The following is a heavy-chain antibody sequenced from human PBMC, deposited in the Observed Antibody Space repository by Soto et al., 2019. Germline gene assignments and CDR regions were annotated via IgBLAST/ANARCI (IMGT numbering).Heavy chain of an antibody. CDR3: ARDLYDISTGYDAFDI. CDR1: GFTFSSYS. CDR2: ISSSSSTI. V-gene: IGHV3-48*01. Sequence: PGGSLRLSCAASGFTFSSYSMSLVRQAPGKGLEWVSYISSSSSTIYYADSVKGRFTISRDNAKNSLYLQMNSLRAEDTAVYYCARDLYDISTGYDAFDIWGQGTMVTLSS. D-gene: IGHD3-9*01. J-gene: IGHJ3*02.